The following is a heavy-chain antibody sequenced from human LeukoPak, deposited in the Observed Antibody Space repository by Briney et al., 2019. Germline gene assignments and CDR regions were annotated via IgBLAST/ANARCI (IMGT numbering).Heavy chain of an antibody. CDR3: ARVDAGATTNY. V-gene: IGHV3-48*01. J-gene: IGHJ4*02. D-gene: IGHD1-26*01. Sequence: GGSLRLSCAASGFTFSSSNMHWVRQAPGKGLEWVSYITGSRSAMYYADSVKGRFTISRDNAKDSLFLPMNSLRAGDTAVYYFARVDAGATTNYWGQGTLVTVSS. CDR1: GFTFSSSN. CDR2: ITGSRSAM.